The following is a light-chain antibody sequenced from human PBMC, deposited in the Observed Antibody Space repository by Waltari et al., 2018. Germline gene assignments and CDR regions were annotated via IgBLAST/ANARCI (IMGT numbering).Light chain of an antibody. CDR1: QSVLYNSDNKNY. CDR2: WAS. V-gene: IGKV4-1*01. CDR3: QQYYSIPRT. J-gene: IGKJ2*02. Sequence: DIVMTQSPDSLAVSLGERATINCKSSQSVLYNSDNKNYLAWYQQKPGQTPKLLIYWASIKESVVPDRFSGSGSGTDFTLTISSLQAEDVAVYYCQQYYSIPRTYGQGTKLEIK.